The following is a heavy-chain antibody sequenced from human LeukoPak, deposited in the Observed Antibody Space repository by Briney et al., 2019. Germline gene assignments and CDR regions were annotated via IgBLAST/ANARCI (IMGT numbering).Heavy chain of an antibody. V-gene: IGHV1-18*01. CDR2: ISGSNGNT. Sequence: ASVKVPCKASSYTFTRYGISWVRQAPGQGLEWMGWISGSNGNTNYAQKFQGRVSMTADTSTSTAYMELRSLRSDDTAVYYCARVGGARDYWGQGTLVTVSS. J-gene: IGHJ4*02. D-gene: IGHD1-26*01. CDR3: ARVGGARDY. CDR1: SYTFTRYG.